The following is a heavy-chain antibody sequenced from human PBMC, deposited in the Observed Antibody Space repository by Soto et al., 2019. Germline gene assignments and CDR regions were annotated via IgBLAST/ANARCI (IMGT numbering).Heavy chain of an antibody. Sequence: PXESLRLSCAARGFCVTNLPMSWVGQAPGKGLEWVAGIGASVDITWYADSVKGRLSISRDNSKNTLYLQLNSLRFEDTAVYYCAKDDFSDRGDDYFDCWCPGTLVTVSS. CDR3: AKDDFSDRGDDYFDC. D-gene: IGHD2-21*02. V-gene: IGHV3-23*01. J-gene: IGHJ4*02. CDR2: IGASVDIT. CDR1: GFCVTNLP.